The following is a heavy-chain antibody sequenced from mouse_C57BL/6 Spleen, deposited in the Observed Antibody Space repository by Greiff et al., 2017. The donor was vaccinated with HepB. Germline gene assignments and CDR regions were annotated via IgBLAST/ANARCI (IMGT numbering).Heavy chain of an antibody. Sequence: VQLKESGAELVRPGASVKLSCTASGFNIKDDYMHWVKQRPEQGLEWIGWIDPENGDTEYASKFQGKATITADTSSNTAYLQLSSLTSEDTAVYYCTTWRPGDYYAMDYWGQGTSVTVSS. CDR2: IDPENGDT. CDR3: TTWRPGDYYAMDY. J-gene: IGHJ4*01. CDR1: GFNIKDDY. V-gene: IGHV14-4*01.